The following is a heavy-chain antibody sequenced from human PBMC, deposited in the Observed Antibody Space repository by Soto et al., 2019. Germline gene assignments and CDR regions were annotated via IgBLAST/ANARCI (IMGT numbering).Heavy chain of an antibody. CDR2: ISAYNGNT. CDR3: ARDHDSSGYRDYYYYYYGMDV. J-gene: IGHJ6*02. D-gene: IGHD3-22*01. V-gene: IGHV1-18*01. Sequence: QVQLVQSGAEVKKPGASVKVSCKASGYTFTSYGISWVRQAPGQGLEWMGWISAYNGNTNYAQKLQGRVTMTTDTSTSTADMELRSLRSDDTAVYYCARDHDSSGYRDYYYYYYGMDVWGQGTTVTVSS. CDR1: GYTFTSYG.